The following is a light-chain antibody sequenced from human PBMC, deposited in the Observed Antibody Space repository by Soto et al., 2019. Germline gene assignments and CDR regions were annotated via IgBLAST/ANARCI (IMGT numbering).Light chain of an antibody. CDR2: DAS. J-gene: IGKJ2*01. CDR1: ESVRHY. Sequence: IALTQSPSTLSLAPGERATLSCRASESVRHYVAWYQQKPAQAPRLLIYDASNRATGIPARFSGSGSGTDYTLTISSLEAEDFAVYYCQHRDNWSYIFGQGTKVDIK. CDR3: QHRDNWSYI. V-gene: IGKV3-11*01.